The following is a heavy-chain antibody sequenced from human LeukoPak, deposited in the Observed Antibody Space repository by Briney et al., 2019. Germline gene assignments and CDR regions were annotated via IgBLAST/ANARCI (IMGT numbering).Heavy chain of an antibody. Sequence: GGSLRLSCAASGFTFSSYAMHWVRQAPGKGLEWVAVISYDGSNKYYADSVKGQFTISRDNSKNTLYLQMNSLRAEDTAVYYCAREPDVDTALTFDYWGQGTLVTVSS. V-gene: IGHV3-30*04. CDR2: ISYDGSNK. D-gene: IGHD5-18*01. CDR1: GFTFSSYA. J-gene: IGHJ4*02. CDR3: AREPDVDTALTFDY.